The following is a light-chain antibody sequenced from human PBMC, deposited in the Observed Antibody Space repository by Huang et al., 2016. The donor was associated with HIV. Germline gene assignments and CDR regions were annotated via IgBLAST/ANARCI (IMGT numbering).Light chain of an antibody. V-gene: IGKV3-20*01. CDR3: QQYDSSPWT. CDR2: GAS. J-gene: IGKJ1*01. Sequence: EIVLTQSPGTLSLSPGERATLSCRAGQSVSSSYLAWYQQKPGQAPRLLFYGASSRATGIPDRFSGSGSGTDFTLTISRLEPEDFAVYYWQQYDSSPWTFGQGTKVEIK. CDR1: QSVSSSY.